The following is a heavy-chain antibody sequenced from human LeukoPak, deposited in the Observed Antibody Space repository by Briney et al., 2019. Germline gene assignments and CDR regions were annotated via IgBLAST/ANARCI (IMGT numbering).Heavy chain of an antibody. Sequence: SETLSLTCTVSGGSISSGGYYWSWIRQHPGKGLEWIGYIYYSGSTYYNPSLKSRVTTSVDTSKNQFSLKLSSVTAADTAVYYCARDTGRVSLDYWGQGTLVTVSS. CDR2: IYYSGST. CDR3: ARDTGRVSLDY. J-gene: IGHJ4*02. CDR1: GGSISSGGYY. D-gene: IGHD5/OR15-5a*01. V-gene: IGHV4-31*03.